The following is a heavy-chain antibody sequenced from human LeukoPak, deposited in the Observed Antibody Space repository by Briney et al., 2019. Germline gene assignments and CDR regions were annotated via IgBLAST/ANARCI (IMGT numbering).Heavy chain of an antibody. Sequence: PSETLSLTCAVSGYSISSGYYWGWIRQPPGKGLEWIGSIYHSGSTYYNPSLKSRVTISVDTSKNQFSLKLSSVTAADTAVYYCASRFKMTTVTANYYFDYWGQGTLVTVSS. V-gene: IGHV4-38-2*01. CDR2: IYHSGST. D-gene: IGHD4-17*01. J-gene: IGHJ4*02. CDR1: GYSISSGYY. CDR3: ASRFKMTTVTANYYFDY.